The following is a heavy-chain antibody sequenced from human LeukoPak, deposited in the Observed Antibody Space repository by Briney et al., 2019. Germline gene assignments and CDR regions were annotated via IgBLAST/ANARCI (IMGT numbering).Heavy chain of an antibody. J-gene: IGHJ3*01. CDR1: GFTVRSSY. CDR2: IYSGGSP. D-gene: IGHD3-22*01. V-gene: IGHV3-53*01. CDR3: ARDGADNTGYYFGSL. Sequence: GGTLRLSCAASGFTVRSSYMSWVRQAPGKGLEWVSVIYSGGSPDYADSAKGRFTISTDNSKNTLYLQMNSLRVEDTAVYYCARDGADNTGYYFGSLWGQGTVVTVSS.